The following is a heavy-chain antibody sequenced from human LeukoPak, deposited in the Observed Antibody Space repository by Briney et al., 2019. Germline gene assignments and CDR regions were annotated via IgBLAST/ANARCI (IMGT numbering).Heavy chain of an antibody. CDR2: ISPYNGNT. CDR1: GYTFLSCG. Sequence: GASVKLSCKASGYTFLSCGISWVRQAPGQGLEWLGWISPYNGNTNYAQKVQGRVTMTTDTSTNTAYLELRSLRFDDTAVYYCARDRELRMFAWFDPWGQGTLVTVSS. D-gene: IGHD3-10*01. V-gene: IGHV1-18*01. J-gene: IGHJ5*02. CDR3: ARDRELRMFAWFDP.